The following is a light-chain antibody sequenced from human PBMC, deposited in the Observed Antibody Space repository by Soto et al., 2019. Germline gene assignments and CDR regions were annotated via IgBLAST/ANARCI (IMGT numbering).Light chain of an antibody. CDR1: QSVSSN. CDR3: QQYYSYGIT. J-gene: IGKJ5*01. CDR2: GAS. V-gene: IGKV3-15*01. Sequence: IVLTHSPATLSVSPWYRSTIYYRSSQSVSSNLAWYQQKPGQAPRLLIYGASTRATGIPARFSGSGSGTDFTLTISSLEPEDFATYYCQQYYSYGITFGQGTRLEIK.